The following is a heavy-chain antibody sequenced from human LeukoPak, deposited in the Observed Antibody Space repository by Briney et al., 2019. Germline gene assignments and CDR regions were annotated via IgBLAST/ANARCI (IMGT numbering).Heavy chain of an antibody. J-gene: IGHJ4*02. Sequence: PGGSLRLSCAASGFTFRIYGMNWVRQAPGKGLEWVSSISDTSDISYADSVKGRFTVSRDTAKNSVFLQMNSLRLEDTAVYYCARDRGARGRGLAWGQGTLVSVSS. CDR1: GFTFRIYG. CDR2: ISDTSDI. CDR3: ARDRGARGRGLA. D-gene: IGHD3-10*01. V-gene: IGHV3-21*06.